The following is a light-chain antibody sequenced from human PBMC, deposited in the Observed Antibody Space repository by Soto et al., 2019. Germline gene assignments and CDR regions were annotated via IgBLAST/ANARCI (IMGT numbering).Light chain of an antibody. CDR1: QSISSY. V-gene: IGKV1-39*01. CDR3: QQYNNWPRT. Sequence: DIQMTQSPSSLSTSVGDRVTITCRASQSISSYLNYYHQKPGKAPKLLIFAASSLQSGVPSTFSGSAPGTDFTLTNSSLQSEDFAVYYCQQYNNWPRTFGQGTKVAIK. CDR2: AAS. J-gene: IGKJ1*01.